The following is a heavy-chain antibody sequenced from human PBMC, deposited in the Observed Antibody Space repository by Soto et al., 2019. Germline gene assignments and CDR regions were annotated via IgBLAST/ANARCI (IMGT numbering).Heavy chain of an antibody. D-gene: IGHD2-15*01. CDR2: IYTDGTS. Sequence: QVQLQGSGPGQVKPSETLSLTYTVSGDSIGDYFYWSWIRQPAGKGLEWIGRIYTDGTSKYNPSLKTRVTLSLDKSTNQFSLRLSSVTAADTAVYYFAREVRGGFTGIFDQWGRGSRVTVSS. J-gene: IGHJ4*02. V-gene: IGHV4-4*07. CDR1: GDSIGDYFY. CDR3: AREVRGGFTGIFDQ.